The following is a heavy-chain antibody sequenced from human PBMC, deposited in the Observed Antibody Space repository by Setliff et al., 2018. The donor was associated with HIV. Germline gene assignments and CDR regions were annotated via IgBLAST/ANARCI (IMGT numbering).Heavy chain of an antibody. D-gene: IGHD4-17*01. J-gene: IGHJ4*02. Sequence: SETLSLTCAVSGYSVSSGYFWGWIRQPPGKGLEWIGSIFHTGSTYYNPSLKSRVTISVDTSKNQFSLRLTSVTAAGTAVYYCARVRDYGGNFFDYWGQGTLVTVSS. CDR2: IFHTGST. V-gene: IGHV4-38-2*01. CDR3: ARVRDYGGNFFDY. CDR1: GYSVSSGYF.